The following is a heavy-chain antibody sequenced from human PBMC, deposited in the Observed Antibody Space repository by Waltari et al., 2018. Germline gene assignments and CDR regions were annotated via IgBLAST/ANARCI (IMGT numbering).Heavy chain of an antibody. V-gene: IGHV1-2*02. D-gene: IGHD1-1*01. CDR2: ISPNSGGS. Sequence: HWVRQAPGQGLEWMGWISPNSGGSKYAQKFQGRVSMTRDTSISTAYMELSSLRSDDTAVYYCARGNNYYGMDVWGQGTTVTVSS. J-gene: IGHJ6*02. CDR3: ARGNNYYGMDV.